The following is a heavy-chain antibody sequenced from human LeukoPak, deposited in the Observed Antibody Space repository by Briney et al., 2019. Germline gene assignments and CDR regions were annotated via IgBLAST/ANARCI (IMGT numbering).Heavy chain of an antibody. J-gene: IGHJ4*02. Sequence: SETLSLTCSVYSGSFSGYYWSWIRQPPGKGLEWIGEINHSVGTNYNPSLKSRVTMSLDTSKNQFSLKLSSVTAADTAVYYCAKDHSLFQYRHLGLFDYWGQGTLVTVSS. D-gene: IGHD1-14*01. CDR3: AKDHSLFQYRHLGLFDY. V-gene: IGHV4-34*01. CDR2: INHSVGT. CDR1: SGSFSGYY.